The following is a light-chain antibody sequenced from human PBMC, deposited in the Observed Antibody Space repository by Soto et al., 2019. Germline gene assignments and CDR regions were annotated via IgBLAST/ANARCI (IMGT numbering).Light chain of an antibody. CDR2: DVS. CDR1: SSDVGGYNY. V-gene: IGLV2-14*01. J-gene: IGLJ1*01. CDR3: SSSTSSSTSYV. Sequence: QSALTQPASVSGSPGQSITISCTGTSSDVGGYNYVSWYQQHPGKAPKLMIYDVSNRPSGLSNRFSGSKSGNTASLTISGLQAEDEADYYCSSSTSSSTSYVFGTGTKLIVL.